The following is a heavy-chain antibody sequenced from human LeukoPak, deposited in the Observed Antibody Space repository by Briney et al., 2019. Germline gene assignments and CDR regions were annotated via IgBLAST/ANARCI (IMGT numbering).Heavy chain of an antibody. CDR3: ANSYGSGSYLDY. CDR1: GFTFSIYW. Sequence: GGSLRLSCAASGFTFSIYWMSWVRQAPGKGLEWVANIKQDGSEKYYVDSVKGRFTISRDNAKNSLYLQMNSLRAEDTALYYCANSYGSGSYLDYWGQGTLVTVSS. J-gene: IGHJ4*02. V-gene: IGHV3-7*03. CDR2: IKQDGSEK. D-gene: IGHD3-10*01.